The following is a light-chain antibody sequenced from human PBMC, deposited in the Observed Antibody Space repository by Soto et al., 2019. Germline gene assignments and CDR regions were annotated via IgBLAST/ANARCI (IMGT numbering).Light chain of an antibody. J-gene: IGLJ2*01. CDR2: GNS. Sequence: QSVLTQSPSVSGAPGQRVTISCTGSSSNIGAGYDVHWYQQLPGTAPKLLIYGNSNRPSGVPDRFSGSKSGTSASLAITGLQAEDEADYYCCAYAGSGTVVFGGGTKVTVL. V-gene: IGLV1-40*01. CDR3: CAYAGSGTVV. CDR1: SSNIGAGYD.